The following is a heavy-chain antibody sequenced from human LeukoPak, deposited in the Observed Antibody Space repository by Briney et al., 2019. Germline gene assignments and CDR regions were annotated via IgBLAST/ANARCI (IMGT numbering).Heavy chain of an antibody. Sequence: ASVKVSCKASGYTFTSYGTSWVRQAPGQGLEWMGWISAYNGNTNYAQKLQGRVTMTTDTSTSTAYMELRSLRSDDTAVYYCARDGPRITIFGVVIKGDHDAFDIWGQGTMVTVSS. CDR2: ISAYNGNT. CDR3: ARDGPRITIFGVVIKGDHDAFDI. V-gene: IGHV1-18*01. J-gene: IGHJ3*02. CDR1: GYTFTSYG. D-gene: IGHD3-3*01.